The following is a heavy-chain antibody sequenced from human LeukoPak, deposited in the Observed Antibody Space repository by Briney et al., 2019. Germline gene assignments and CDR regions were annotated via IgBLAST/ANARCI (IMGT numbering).Heavy chain of an antibody. J-gene: IGHJ4*02. CDR3: AKRVSTGYYYFEY. Sequence: PGGSLRLSCAACGFTFSTNAMSWVRQAPGKGLEWVSSIGGGGSTFYSESVKGRFTISRDNSKNTLYLQMNSLRAEDTAVYYCAKRVSTGYYYFEYWGQGTLVTVSS. D-gene: IGHD3-9*01. CDR2: IGGGGST. CDR1: GFTFSTNA. V-gene: IGHV3-23*01.